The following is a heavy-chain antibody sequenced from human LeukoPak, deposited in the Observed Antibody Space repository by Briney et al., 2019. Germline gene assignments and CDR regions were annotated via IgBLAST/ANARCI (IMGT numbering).Heavy chain of an antibody. CDR2: INSNSGGT. CDR1: GYTFTGHY. CDR3: ARVGSSGWDTFEQSPT. V-gene: IGHV1-2*02. Sequence: ASVKVSCKASGYTFTGHYMHWVRQAPGQGLEWMGWINSNSGGTNYAQKFQGRVSMTGDTSISTSYMELSRLSSDDTAVYYCARVGSSGWDTFEQSPTWGQGTLVTVSA. J-gene: IGHJ5*02. D-gene: IGHD6-19*01.